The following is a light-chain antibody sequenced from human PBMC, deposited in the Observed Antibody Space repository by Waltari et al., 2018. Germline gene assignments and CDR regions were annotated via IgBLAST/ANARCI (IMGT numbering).Light chain of an antibody. Sequence: QSALTQPASVSGSPGQSITISCTGTSNNVGSYDIVSWYQFRPGEVPKLLIYEVSKRPSGVSDRFSGSKSDNTASLTISRLQAEDEAAYYCCSYAASAPRLVFGGGTNLTVL. J-gene: IGLJ3*02. V-gene: IGLV2-23*02. CDR3: CSYAASAPRLV. CDR2: EVS. CDR1: SNNVGSYDI.